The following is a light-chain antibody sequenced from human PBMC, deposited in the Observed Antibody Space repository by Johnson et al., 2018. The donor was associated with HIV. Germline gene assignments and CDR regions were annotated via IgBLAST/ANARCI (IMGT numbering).Light chain of an antibody. V-gene: IGLV1-51*02. Sequence: QSVLTQPPSVSAAPGQKVTISCSGSSSNIGNNFVSWYQEFPGAAPKLLIYENNKRPSGIPDRFSGSKSGTSATLGITGLQTGDEADYYCGTWDSSLSAFYYVFGTGTTIAVL. CDR3: GTWDSSLSAFYYV. CDR2: ENN. J-gene: IGLJ1*01. CDR1: SSNIGNNF.